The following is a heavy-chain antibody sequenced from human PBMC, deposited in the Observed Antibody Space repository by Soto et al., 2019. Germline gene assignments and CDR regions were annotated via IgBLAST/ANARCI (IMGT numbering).Heavy chain of an antibody. D-gene: IGHD1-1*01. J-gene: IGHJ4*02. CDR3: ARLPWSGGFDY. CDR1: GYTFTSYA. CDR2: TNAGNGNT. Sequence: ASVKVSCKASGYTFTSYAMHWVRQAPGQRLEWMGWTNAGNGNTKYSQKFQGRVTITRDTSASTAYMELSSLRSEDTAVYYCARLPWSGGFDYWGQGTLVTVSS. V-gene: IGHV1-3*01.